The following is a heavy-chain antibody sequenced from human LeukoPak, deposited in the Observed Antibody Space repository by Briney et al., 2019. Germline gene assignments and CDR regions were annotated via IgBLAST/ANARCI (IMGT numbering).Heavy chain of an antibody. CDR1: GFTFDDYD. D-gene: IGHD2-21*01. Sequence: GGSLRLSCAASGFTFDDYDMSWVRQAPGKGLEWVSGINWNGGRTGYADSVKGRFTISRDNAKNSLYLQMNSLRAGDTALYYCARAFKYSMSGYFFDYWGQGTLVTVSS. J-gene: IGHJ4*02. V-gene: IGHV3-20*04. CDR3: ARAFKYSMSGYFFDY. CDR2: INWNGGRT.